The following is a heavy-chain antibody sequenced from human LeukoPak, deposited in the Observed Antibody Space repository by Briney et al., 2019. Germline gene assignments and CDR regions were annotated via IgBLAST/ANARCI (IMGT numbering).Heavy chain of an antibody. Sequence: ASVKSSCKVSGYTLTEFSMHWVRQAPGKWLEWMGGFDPEDGETIYAQKFQGRVTMTEDTSTDTAYMELSSLRSEDTAVYYCATDPPVRAVAGKPPDDYWGQGTLVTVSS. CDR2: FDPEDGET. V-gene: IGHV1-24*01. D-gene: IGHD6-19*01. CDR1: GYTLTEFS. CDR3: ATDPPVRAVAGKPPDDY. J-gene: IGHJ4*02.